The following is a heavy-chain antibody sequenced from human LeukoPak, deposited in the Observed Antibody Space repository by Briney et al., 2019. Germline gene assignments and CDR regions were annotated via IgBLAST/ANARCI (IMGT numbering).Heavy chain of an antibody. CDR1: GFTLSNYA. CDR2: IVVSGSST. J-gene: IGHJ4*02. CDR3: AKCGDYDILTGYYDSDY. V-gene: IGHV3-23*01. D-gene: IGHD3-9*01. Sequence: GSLRLSCAASGFTLSNYAMSWVRQAPGKGLEWVSAIVVSGSSTYYADSVKGRFTISRDNSKNTLYLQLNRLRAEDTAVYYCAKCGDYDILTGYYDSDYWGQGTLVTVSS.